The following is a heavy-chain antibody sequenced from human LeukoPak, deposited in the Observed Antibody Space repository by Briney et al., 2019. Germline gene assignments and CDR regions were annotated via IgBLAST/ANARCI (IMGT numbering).Heavy chain of an antibody. J-gene: IGHJ4*02. V-gene: IGHV5-51*01. CDR2: FYPGDSDN. D-gene: IGHD6-19*01. CDR3: TRQAAVAVTPDY. Sequence: GESLKISCQGSGYSFTSYWIGWVRKLPGKGLGWMGIFYPGDSDNRYRPSLQGQFTFSADKSISTAYLQWSSLKASDTAMYYRTRQAAVAVTPDYWGQGTLVTVSS. CDR1: GYSFTSYW.